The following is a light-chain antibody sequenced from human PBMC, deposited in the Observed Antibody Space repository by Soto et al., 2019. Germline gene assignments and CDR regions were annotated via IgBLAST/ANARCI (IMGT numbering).Light chain of an antibody. Sequence: DIQMTQSPSSLSASVGDRVTITCRASQSISSYLNWYQQKPGKAPKLLIYGASILQSGVPSRFSGSGSGTDFPLTISSLQPEDFATYYCQQSYNLPRTFGQGTKVEIK. V-gene: IGKV1-39*01. CDR2: GAS. CDR3: QQSYNLPRT. J-gene: IGKJ1*01. CDR1: QSISSY.